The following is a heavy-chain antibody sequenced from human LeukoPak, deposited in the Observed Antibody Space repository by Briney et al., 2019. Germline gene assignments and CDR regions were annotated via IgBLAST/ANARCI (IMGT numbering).Heavy chain of an antibody. CDR3: ARESYSTVVKKSFDY. D-gene: IGHD4-23*01. CDR2: IYYSGST. V-gene: IGHV4-30-4*01. Sequence: SETLSLTCTVSGGSISSGDYYWSWIRQPPGQGLEWIGYIYYSGSTYYNPSLKSRVTISVDTSKNQFSLKLSSVTAADTAVYYCARESYSTVVKKSFDYWGQGTLVTVSS. J-gene: IGHJ4*02. CDR1: GGSISSGDYY.